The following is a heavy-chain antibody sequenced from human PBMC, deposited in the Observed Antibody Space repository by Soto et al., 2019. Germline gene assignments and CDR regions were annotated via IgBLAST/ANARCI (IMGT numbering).Heavy chain of an antibody. CDR2: ISYDGSNK. V-gene: IGHV3-30-3*01. CDR1: GFPFSSYA. J-gene: IGHJ4*02. Sequence: GGSLRLSCAASGFPFSSYAMHWVRQAPGKGLEWVAVISYDGSNKYYADSVKGRFTISRDNSKDTLYLQMNSLRLEDTTVYYCARRGYDSSAYFFGGEFDYWGQGTLVTVSS. CDR3: ARRGYDSSAYFFGGEFDY. D-gene: IGHD3-22*01.